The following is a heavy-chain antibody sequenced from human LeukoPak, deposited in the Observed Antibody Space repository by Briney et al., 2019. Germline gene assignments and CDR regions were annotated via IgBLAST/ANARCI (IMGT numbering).Heavy chain of an antibody. Sequence: EASVKVSCTASGGTFSSYAISWVRQAPGQGLEWMGRIIPIFGIANYAQKFQGRVTITADKSTSTAYMELSSLRSEDTAVYYCARDSRMTNRYYFDYWGQGTLVTVSS. V-gene: IGHV1-69*04. CDR3: ARDSRMTNRYYFDY. D-gene: IGHD1-14*01. CDR1: GGTFSSYA. J-gene: IGHJ4*02. CDR2: IIPIFGIA.